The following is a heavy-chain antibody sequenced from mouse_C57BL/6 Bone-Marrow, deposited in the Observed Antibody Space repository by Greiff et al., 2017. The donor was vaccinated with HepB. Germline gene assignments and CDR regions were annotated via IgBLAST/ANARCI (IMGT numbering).Heavy chain of an antibody. CDR1: GYTFTDYY. D-gene: IGHD2-2*01. V-gene: IGHV1-26*01. J-gene: IGHJ1*03. CDR2: INPNNGGI. Sequence: EVQLQQSGPELVKPGASVKISCKASGYTFTDYYMNWVKQSHGKSLEWIGDINPNNGGISYNQKFKGKATLTVDKSSSTAYMELRSLTSEDSAVYYCARDGGYDDWGTGTTVTVSS. CDR3: ARDGGYDD.